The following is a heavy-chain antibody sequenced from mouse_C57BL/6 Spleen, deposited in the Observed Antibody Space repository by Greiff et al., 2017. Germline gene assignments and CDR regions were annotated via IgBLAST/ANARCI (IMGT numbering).Heavy chain of an antibody. Sequence: VQLKESGAELVRPGASVKLSCTASGFNIKDDYMHWVKQRPEQGLEWIGWIDPENGDTEYASKFQGKATITADTSSNTAYLQLSSLTSEDTAVYYCTTDYDYDGRFAYWGQGTLVTVSA. D-gene: IGHD2-4*01. CDR1: GFNIKDDY. CDR2: IDPENGDT. J-gene: IGHJ3*01. V-gene: IGHV14-4*01. CDR3: TTDYDYDGRFAY.